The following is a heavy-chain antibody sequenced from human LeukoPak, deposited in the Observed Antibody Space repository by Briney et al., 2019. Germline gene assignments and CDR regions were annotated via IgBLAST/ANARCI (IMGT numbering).Heavy chain of an antibody. CDR1: RRTFSNYG. CDR3: ARDPSCSDISCYGLVY. V-gene: IGHV1-69*13. CDR2: IIPSFETQ. Sequence: ASVRVSCKASRRTFSNYGISWVRQAAGQGLEWMGGIIPSFETQHYAQKLRDRVTFIADESTSTVYMELSSLRSDDTAIYYCARDPSCSDISCYGLVYWGQGTLVTVSS. J-gene: IGHJ4*02. D-gene: IGHD2-15*01.